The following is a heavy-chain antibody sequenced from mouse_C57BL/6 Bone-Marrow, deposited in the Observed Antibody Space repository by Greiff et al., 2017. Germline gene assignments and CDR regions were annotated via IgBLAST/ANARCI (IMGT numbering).Heavy chain of an antibody. J-gene: IGHJ4*01. V-gene: IGHV5-12*01. CDR2: ISNGGGST. CDR3: ARQDATVPHAMDY. Sequence: EVKLMESGGGLVQPGGSLKLSCAASGFTFSDYYMYWVRQTPEKRLEWVAYISNGGGSTYYPDTVKGRFTISRDNAKNTLYLQMSRLKSEDTAMYYCARQDATVPHAMDYWGPGTSVTVSS. D-gene: IGHD1-1*01. CDR1: GFTFSDYY.